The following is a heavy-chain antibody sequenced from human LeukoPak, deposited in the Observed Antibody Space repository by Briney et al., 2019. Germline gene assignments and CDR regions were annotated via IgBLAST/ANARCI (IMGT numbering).Heavy chain of an antibody. V-gene: IGHV4-4*07. CDR1: GGSISSYY. D-gene: IGHD5-18*01. Sequence: SQTLSLTCTVSGGSISSYYWSWIWQPAGKGLEWIGRIYTSGSTNYNPSLKSRVTMSVDTSKNQFSLKLSSVTAADTAVYYCARGGVDTAMVSTYYYYMDVWGKGTTVTISS. CDR3: ARGGVDTAMVSTYYYYMDV. CDR2: IYTSGST. J-gene: IGHJ6*03.